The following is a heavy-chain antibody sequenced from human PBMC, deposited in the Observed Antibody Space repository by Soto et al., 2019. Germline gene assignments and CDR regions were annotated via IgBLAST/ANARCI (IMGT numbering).Heavy chain of an antibody. CDR1: GGSINSGGYY. CDR3: ARVYRQSGYSSSWVFDF. J-gene: IGHJ4*02. CDR2: IYYSGST. Sequence: QVQLQESGPGLVKPSQTLSLICTVSGGSINSGGYYWNWIRQHPGKGLERIGYIYYSGSTYYNPFLRRRVTISVDTSESQFSLNLSSVTAADTAVYFCARVYRQSGYSSSWVFDFWGQGTLVNVSS. D-gene: IGHD6-13*01. V-gene: IGHV4-31*03.